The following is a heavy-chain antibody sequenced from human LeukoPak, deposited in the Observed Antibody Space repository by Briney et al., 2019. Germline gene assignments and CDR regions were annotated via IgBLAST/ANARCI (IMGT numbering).Heavy chain of an antibody. CDR3: ARGGPYEYVWGSYRSFDY. CDR2: INPNSGGT. CDR1: GYTFTGYY. D-gene: IGHD3-16*02. Sequence: ASVTVSCKASGYTFTGYYMHWVRQAPGQGLEWMGRINPNSGGTNYAQKFQGRGPMTRDTSISTAYMELSRLRSDDTAVFYCARGGPYEYVWGSYRSFDYWGQGTLVTVSS. J-gene: IGHJ4*02. V-gene: IGHV1-2*06.